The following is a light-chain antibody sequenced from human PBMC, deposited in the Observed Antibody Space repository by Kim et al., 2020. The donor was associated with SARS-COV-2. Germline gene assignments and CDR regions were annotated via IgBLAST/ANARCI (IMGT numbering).Light chain of an antibody. Sequence: VSPGQTASITCSGDKLGDKYACWYQQKPGQSPVLVIYQDSKRPSGIPERFSGSNSGNTATLTISGTQAMDEADYYCQAWDSSTHVVFCGGTQLTVL. J-gene: IGLJ2*01. CDR1: KLGDKY. V-gene: IGLV3-1*01. CDR3: QAWDSSTHVV. CDR2: QDS.